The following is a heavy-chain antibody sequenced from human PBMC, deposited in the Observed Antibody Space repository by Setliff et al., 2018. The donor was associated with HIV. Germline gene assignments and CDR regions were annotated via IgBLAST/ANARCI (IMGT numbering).Heavy chain of an antibody. CDR3: ARVGFGKSGYSYGSFDY. V-gene: IGHV1-46*01. Sequence: VKVSCKASGYTFTGYYMHCVRQAPGQGLEWLGMINPSGGSTWYAQKFQGRVTMTGDTSTNTLYMELSSLRSEDTAVYYCARVGFGKSGYSYGSFDYWGQGTLVTVSS. CDR2: INPSGGST. J-gene: IGHJ4*02. CDR1: GYTFTGYY. D-gene: IGHD5-18*01.